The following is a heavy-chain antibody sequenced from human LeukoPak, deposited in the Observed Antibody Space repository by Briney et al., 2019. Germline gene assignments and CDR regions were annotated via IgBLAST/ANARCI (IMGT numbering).Heavy chain of an antibody. Sequence: AASVKVSCKASGFTFTSSAMQWVRQARGQRLEWIGWIVVGSGNTNYAQKFQERVTITRDMSTSTACMELSSLRSEDTAVYYCAADLNSSSWYYFDYWGQGTLVTVSS. CDR2: IVVGSGNT. CDR1: GFTFTSSA. J-gene: IGHJ4*02. CDR3: AADLNSSSWYYFDY. D-gene: IGHD6-13*01. V-gene: IGHV1-58*02.